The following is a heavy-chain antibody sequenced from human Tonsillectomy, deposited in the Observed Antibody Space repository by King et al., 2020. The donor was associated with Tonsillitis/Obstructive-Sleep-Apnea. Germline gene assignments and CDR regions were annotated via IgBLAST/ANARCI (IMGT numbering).Heavy chain of an antibody. V-gene: IGHV3-30*04. D-gene: IGHD3-10*01. J-gene: IGHJ3*02. CDR3: AREDGSGGYSDAFDI. Sequence: VQLVESGGGVVQPGRSLRLSCAASGFTFSSYAMHWVRQAPGKGLEWVAVISYDGSNKYYADSVKGRFTISRDNSKNTLYLQMNSLRAEDTAVYYCAREDGSGGYSDAFDIWGQGTMVTVSS. CDR2: ISYDGSNK. CDR1: GFTFSSYA.